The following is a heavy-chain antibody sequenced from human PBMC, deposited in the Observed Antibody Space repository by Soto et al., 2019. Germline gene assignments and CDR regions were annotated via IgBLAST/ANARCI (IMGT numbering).Heavy chain of an antibody. CDR3: AREHDFSSNYCFDY. CDR2: INAGNGNT. V-gene: IGHV1-3*01. J-gene: IGHJ4*02. CDR1: GYTFTSYS. Sequence: QVQLVQSGAEVKKPGASVKVSCEASGYTFTSYSIHWVRQAPGQRLEWMGWINAGNGNTKYSQKFQGRVTITRDTSATTAYMELSSLRSEDTAVYYCAREHDFSSNYCFDYWGQGTLVIVSS. D-gene: IGHD3-3*01.